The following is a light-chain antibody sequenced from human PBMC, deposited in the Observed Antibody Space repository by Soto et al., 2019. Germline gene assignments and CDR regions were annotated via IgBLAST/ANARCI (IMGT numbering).Light chain of an antibody. CDR1: QTINNY. Sequence: DTQMTQSPSSLVASAGDRVTITCRASQTINNYLNWYQHKPGKAPELLIYAASTLQSGVPSRFSGSGSGPEFTLTISSLQPDDFATYYCQQYNTYSTFGQGTRLEIK. J-gene: IGKJ5*01. V-gene: IGKV1-39*01. CDR3: QQYNTYST. CDR2: AAS.